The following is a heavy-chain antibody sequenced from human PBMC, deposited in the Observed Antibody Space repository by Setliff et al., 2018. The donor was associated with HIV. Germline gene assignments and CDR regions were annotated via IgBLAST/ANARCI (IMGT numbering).Heavy chain of an antibody. D-gene: IGHD2-8*02. CDR1: GGSFSGYY. CDR2: INHSGRT. V-gene: IGHV4-34*01. J-gene: IGHJ6*03. Sequence: SSETLSLTCAVYGGSFSGYYWSWIRQPPGKGLEWIGEINHSGRTIQSPSLGSRVTISIDTSKNQFSLKLSSVTAADTAVYYCARVSITYWYSIPRDYYYYMDVWGEGTTVTVSS. CDR3: ARVSITYWYSIPRDYYYYMDV.